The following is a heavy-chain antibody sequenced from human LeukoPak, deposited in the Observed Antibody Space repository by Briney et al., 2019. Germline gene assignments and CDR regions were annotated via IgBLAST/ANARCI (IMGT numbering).Heavy chain of an antibody. CDR2: ISSSSSYI. J-gene: IGHJ4*02. V-gene: IGHV3-21*04. Sequence: PGGSLRLSCTVSGFTVSSNSMSWVRQAPGKGLEWVSSISSSSSYIYYADSVKGRFTISRDNAKNTLYLQMNSLRAEDTAVYYCHKGVTSDWGQGTLVTVSS. CDR1: GFTVSSNS. CDR3: HKGVTSD. D-gene: IGHD5-18*01.